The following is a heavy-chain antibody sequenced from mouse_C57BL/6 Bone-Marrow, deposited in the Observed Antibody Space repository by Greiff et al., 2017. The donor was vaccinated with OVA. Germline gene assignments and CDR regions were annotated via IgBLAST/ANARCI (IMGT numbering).Heavy chain of an antibody. Sequence: VQLQQSGPELVKPGASVKIPCKASGYTFTDYNMDWVKQSHGKSLEWIGDINPNNGGTIYNQKFKGKATLTVDKSSSTAYMELRRLTSEDTAVYYCARRYYGSSYEEFDYWGQGTTLTVSS. CDR2: INPNNGGT. D-gene: IGHD1-1*01. CDR3: ARRYYGSSYEEFDY. V-gene: IGHV1-18*01. CDR1: GYTFTDYN. J-gene: IGHJ2*01.